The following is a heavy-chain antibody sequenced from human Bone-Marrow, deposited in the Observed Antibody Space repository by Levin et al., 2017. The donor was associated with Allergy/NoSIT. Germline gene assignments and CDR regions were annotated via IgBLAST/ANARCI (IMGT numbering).Heavy chain of an antibody. CDR1: GGSISSSNW. CDR2: IYHSGST. Sequence: SQTLSLTCAVSGGSISSSNWWSWVRQPPGKGLEWIGEIYHSGSTNYNPSLKSRVTISVDKSKNQFSLKLSSVTAADTAVYYCARARWYYYGSGGRRYYYGMDVWGQGTTVTVSS. V-gene: IGHV4-4*02. J-gene: IGHJ6*02. CDR3: ARARWYYYGSGGRRYYYGMDV. D-gene: IGHD3-10*01.